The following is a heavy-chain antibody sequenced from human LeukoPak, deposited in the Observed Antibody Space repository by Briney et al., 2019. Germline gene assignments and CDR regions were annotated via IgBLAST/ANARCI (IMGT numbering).Heavy chain of an antibody. CDR3: AKVGGYYPFDY. Sequence: GGSLRLSCVGSGFSFSSYAMSWVRQAPGKGLEWVSAISGTGGSTYYADSVKGRVTISRDNSKNTLYLQMNSLRAEDTAVYYCAKVGGYYPFDYWGQGTLVTVSS. V-gene: IGHV3-23*01. D-gene: IGHD3-22*01. CDR1: GFSFSSYA. CDR2: ISGTGGST. J-gene: IGHJ4*02.